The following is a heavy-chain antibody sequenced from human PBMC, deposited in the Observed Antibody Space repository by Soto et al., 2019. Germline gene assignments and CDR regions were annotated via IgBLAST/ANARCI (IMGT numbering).Heavy chain of an antibody. CDR3: AKDSAAAGPFDY. CDR2: ISWNSGSI. J-gene: IGHJ4*02. Sequence: SLRLSCAASGFTFDDYAMHWVRQAPGKGLEWVSGISWNSGSIGYADSVKGRFTISRDNAKNSLYLQMNSLRAGDTALYYCAKDSAAAGPFDYWGQGTLVTVSS. V-gene: IGHV3-9*01. D-gene: IGHD6-13*01. CDR1: GFTFDDYA.